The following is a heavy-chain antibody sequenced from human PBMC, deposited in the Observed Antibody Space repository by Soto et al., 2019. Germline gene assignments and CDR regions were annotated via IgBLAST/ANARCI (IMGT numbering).Heavy chain of an antibody. CDR2: ISWDGGST. CDR1: GFTFDDYA. Sequence: GESLKISCAASGFTFDDYAMHWVRQAPGKGLEWVSLISWDGGSTYYADSVKGRFTISRDNSKNSLYLQMNSLRAEDTALYYCAKDAAAEMATIGYYFDYWGQGTLVTVSS. D-gene: IGHD5-12*01. V-gene: IGHV3-43D*03. CDR3: AKDAAAEMATIGYYFDY. J-gene: IGHJ4*02.